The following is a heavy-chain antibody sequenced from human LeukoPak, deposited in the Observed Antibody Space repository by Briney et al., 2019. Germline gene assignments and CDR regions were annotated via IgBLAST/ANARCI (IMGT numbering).Heavy chain of an antibody. CDR1: GFTFSSYW. Sequence: GGSLRLSCAASGFTFSSYWMHWVRQAPGKGLVWVSRINSDGSSTSYADSVKGRFTISRDNAKNRLYLQMNSLRAEDTAVYYCVTRMSSSSLLDYWGQGTLVTVSS. CDR3: VTRMSSSSLLDY. D-gene: IGHD6-6*01. V-gene: IGHV3-74*01. CDR2: INSDGSST. J-gene: IGHJ4*02.